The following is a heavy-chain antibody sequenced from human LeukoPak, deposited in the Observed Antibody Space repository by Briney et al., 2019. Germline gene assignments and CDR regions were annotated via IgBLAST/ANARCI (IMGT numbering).Heavy chain of an antibody. J-gene: IGHJ3*02. CDR2: IYYSGST. Sequence: PSETLSLTCTVSGGSISGGGYYWSWIRQHPGKGLEWIGYIYYSGSTNYNPSLKSRVTISVDTSKNQFSLKLSSVTAADTAVYYCAREGQWLARRAFDIWGQGTMVTVSS. V-gene: IGHV4-61*08. CDR1: GGSISGGGYY. D-gene: IGHD6-19*01. CDR3: AREGQWLARRAFDI.